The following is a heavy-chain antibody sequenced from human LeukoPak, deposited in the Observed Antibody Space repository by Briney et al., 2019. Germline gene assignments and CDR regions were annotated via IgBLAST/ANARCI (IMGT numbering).Heavy chain of an antibody. J-gene: IGHJ4*02. CDR2: IYYSGST. D-gene: IGHD3-10*01. CDR1: GGSISSYY. V-gene: IGHV4-59*01. Sequence: ASETLSLTCTFSGGSISSYYWSWIRQPPGKGLEWIGYIYYSGSTNYNPSLKSRVTISVDTSKNQFSLKLRSATAADTAVYYCATQFGEKFDCWGQGVLVSVSS. CDR3: ATQFGEKFDC.